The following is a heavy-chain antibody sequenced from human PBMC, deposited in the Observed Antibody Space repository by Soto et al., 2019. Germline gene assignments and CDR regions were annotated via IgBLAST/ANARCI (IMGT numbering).Heavy chain of an antibody. CDR3: ARDLWGYCGTDCYPLDV. D-gene: IGHD2-21*02. CDR1: GGSISSSS. V-gene: IGHV4-59*01. CDR2: MYNTGST. J-gene: IGHJ6*02. Sequence: QVQLQESGPGLVKPSETLSLACTVSGGSISSSSSIWIRQPPGRGLAWIGYMYNTGSTVYNPSLKPRFPISVDTYKHQVAPKLYAVTAADTSVYYCARDLWGYCGTDCYPLDVWGQGTTVTVAS.